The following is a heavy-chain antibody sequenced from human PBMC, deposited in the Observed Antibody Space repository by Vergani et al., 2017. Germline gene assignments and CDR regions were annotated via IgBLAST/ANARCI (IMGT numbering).Heavy chain of an antibody. Sequence: QVQLQQWGGGLLKPSETLSLTCVVNGGSFTSYHWTWIRQSPGEGLDWVGAIDHTGRPDYNPSLNSRLTMSVDKFRNQFSLTLNSVTATDTAIYFCARVNTETNGHLYYYYYMDVWGQGTAVTVS. CDR2: IDHTGRP. D-gene: IGHD4-11*01. CDR1: GGSFTSYH. CDR3: ARVNTETNGHLYYYYYMDV. J-gene: IGHJ6*03. V-gene: IGHV4-34*01.